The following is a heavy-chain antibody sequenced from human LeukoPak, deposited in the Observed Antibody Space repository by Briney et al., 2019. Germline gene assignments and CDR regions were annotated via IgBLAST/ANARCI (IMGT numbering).Heavy chain of an antibody. Sequence: ASVKVSCKASGYTFTSYDINWVRQATGQGLEWMGWMNPNGGNTGYAQKFQGRVTMTRNTSISTAYMELSSLRSEDTAVYYCARGEPYSSGGPAEIRYNWFDPWGQGTLVTVPS. V-gene: IGHV1-8*01. CDR3: ARGEPYSSGGPAEIRYNWFDP. CDR1: GYTFTSYD. J-gene: IGHJ5*02. CDR2: MNPNGGNT. D-gene: IGHD6-19*01.